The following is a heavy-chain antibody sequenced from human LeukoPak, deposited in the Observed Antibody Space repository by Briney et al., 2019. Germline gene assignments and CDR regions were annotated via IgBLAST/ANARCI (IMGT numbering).Heavy chain of an antibody. J-gene: IGHJ6*03. Sequence: GASVKVSCKASGFTFTNYNLHWVRQAPGQRLEWMGGIIPIFGTANYAQKFQGRVTITADESTSTAYMELSSLRSEDTAVYYCARAFSGSYLSYYYYMDVWGKGTTVTISS. V-gene: IGHV1-69*13. D-gene: IGHD1-26*01. CDR2: IIPIFGTA. CDR1: GFTFTNYN. CDR3: ARAFSGSYLSYYYYMDV.